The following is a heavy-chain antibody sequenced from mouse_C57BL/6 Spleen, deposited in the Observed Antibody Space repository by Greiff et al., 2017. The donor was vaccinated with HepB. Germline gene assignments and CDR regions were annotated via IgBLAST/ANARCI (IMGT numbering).Heavy chain of an antibody. CDR1: GYAFSSSW. CDR2: IYPGDGDT. J-gene: IGHJ1*03. Sequence: VQLQQSGPELVKPGASVKISCKASGYAFSSSWMNWVKQRPGKGLEWIGRIYPGDGDTNYNGKFKGKATLTADKSSSTAYMQLSSLTSEDSAVYFCASSLYYDGSSNWYFDVWGTGTTVTVSS. CDR3: ASSLYYDGSSNWYFDV. V-gene: IGHV1-82*01. D-gene: IGHD1-1*01.